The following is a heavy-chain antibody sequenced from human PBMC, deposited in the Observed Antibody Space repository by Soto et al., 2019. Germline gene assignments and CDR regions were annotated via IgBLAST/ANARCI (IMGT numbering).Heavy chain of an antibody. CDR3: AGLFPYVSSGYHLNY. CDR1: GGSISSGNW. V-gene: IGHV4-4*02. J-gene: IGHJ4*02. CDR2: IFHSGST. Sequence: SETLSLTCAVSGGSISSGNWWSWVRQSPGKGLEWIGEIFHSGSTNYNPSLKSRVTMSVDKSKNQFSLKLNSVTAADAAVFYCAGLFPYVSSGYHLNYLGQGTLVPVSS. D-gene: IGHD3-22*01.